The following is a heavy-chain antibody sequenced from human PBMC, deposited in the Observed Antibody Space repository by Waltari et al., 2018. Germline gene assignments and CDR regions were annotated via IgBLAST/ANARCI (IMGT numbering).Heavy chain of an antibody. J-gene: IGHJ3*01. CDR1: VVSITSQCTY. D-gene: IGHD5-12*01. Sequence: QLQLPESGPSLVRPSETLSRLCRVSVVSITSQCTYWAWIRQSPGQGLEWSGTVSYSGTTYISPSLKSRVSVSRDTSKNQVSLILGSVTAADMAVYYCATYIGASVGTAAFDVWGQGTMVTVSS. V-gene: IGHV4-39*01. CDR2: VSYSGTT. CDR3: ATYIGASVGTAAFDV.